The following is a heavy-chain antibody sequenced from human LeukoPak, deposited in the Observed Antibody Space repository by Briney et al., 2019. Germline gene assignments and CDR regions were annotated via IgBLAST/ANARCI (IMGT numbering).Heavy chain of an antibody. V-gene: IGHV3-7*01. CDR3: ATVGYYYDSSGYNFDY. J-gene: IGHJ4*02. CDR2: IKQDGSEK. CDR1: GFTFSSYW. Sequence: GGSLRLSCAASGFTFSSYWMGWVRQAPGKGLEWVANIKQDGSEKYYVDSVKGRFTISRDNAKNSLYLQMNSLRAEDTAVYYCATVGYYYDSSGYNFDYWGQGTLVAVSS. D-gene: IGHD3-22*01.